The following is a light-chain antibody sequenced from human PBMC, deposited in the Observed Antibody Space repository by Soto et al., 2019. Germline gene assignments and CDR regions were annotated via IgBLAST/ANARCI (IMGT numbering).Light chain of an antibody. CDR3: QQYNTWPLIT. CDR2: GAS. V-gene: IGKV3-15*01. J-gene: IGKJ5*01. CDR1: QTVSRH. Sequence: EIVMTQSPGTLSVSPGERATLSCRASQTVSRHLAWYQQKPGQAPRLLIFGASTRATGIPDRFSGSGSGTDFTLTISPLQSEDFAVYYCQQYNTWPLITFGPGTRLDIK.